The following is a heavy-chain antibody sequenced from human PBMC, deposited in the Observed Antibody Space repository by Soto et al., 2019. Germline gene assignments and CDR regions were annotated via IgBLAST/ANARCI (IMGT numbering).Heavy chain of an antibody. CDR3: ASVRGGYYYAMDV. CDR1: GGSISSSNW. J-gene: IGHJ6*02. V-gene: IGHV4-4*02. CDR2: IYHSGST. D-gene: IGHD3-10*02. Sequence: QVQLQESGPGLVKPSGTLSLTCAVSGGSISSSNWWSWVRQPPGKGLEWIGEIYHSGSTNYNPSLKSRVTISVDQSKNQFSLQLSSVTAADTAVYYCASVRGGYYYAMDVWGQGTTVTVSS.